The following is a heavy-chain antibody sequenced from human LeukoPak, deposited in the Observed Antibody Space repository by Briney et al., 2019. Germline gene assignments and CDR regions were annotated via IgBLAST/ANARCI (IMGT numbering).Heavy chain of an antibody. J-gene: IGHJ4*02. Sequence: PGGSLRLSCAASGFTFSSYAMSWVRQAPGKGLEWVSAISGSGGRTYYADSVKGRFTISRDNSKNTLYLQMNSLRAEDTAVYYCAKDLYYGSGSKFDDWGQGTLVTVSS. CDR3: AKDLYYGSGSKFDD. CDR2: ISGSGGRT. D-gene: IGHD3-10*01. V-gene: IGHV3-23*01. CDR1: GFTFSSYA.